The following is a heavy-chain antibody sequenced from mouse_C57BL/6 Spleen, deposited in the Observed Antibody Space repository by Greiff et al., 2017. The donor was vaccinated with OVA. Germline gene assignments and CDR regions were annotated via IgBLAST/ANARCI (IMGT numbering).Heavy chain of an antibody. CDR1: GYTFTDYY. V-gene: IGHV1-26*01. D-gene: IGHD1-1*01. Sequence: VQLQQSGPELVKPGASVKISCKASGYTFTDYYMNWVKQSHGKSLEWIGDINPNNGGTSYNQKFKGKATLTVDKSSSTAYMELRSLTSEDSAVYYCAHNYGSTSWFAYWGQGTLVTVSA. CDR3: AHNYGSTSWFAY. J-gene: IGHJ3*01. CDR2: INPNNGGT.